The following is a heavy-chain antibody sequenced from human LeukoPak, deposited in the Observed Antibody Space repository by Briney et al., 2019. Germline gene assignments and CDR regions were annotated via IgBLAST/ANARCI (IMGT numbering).Heavy chain of an antibody. CDR2: ISGSSSYI. J-gene: IGHJ4*02. CDR1: GFTFSTYN. CDR3: ARDLLGWELHYFDY. V-gene: IGHV3-21*01. Sequence: GGSLRLSCAASGFTFSTYNMNWVRQAPGKGLEWVSSISGSSSYIYYADSVKGRFSISRDKAKNSLYLQMNSLRAEDTAVYYCARDLLGWELHYFDYWGQGTLVTVSS. D-gene: IGHD1-26*01.